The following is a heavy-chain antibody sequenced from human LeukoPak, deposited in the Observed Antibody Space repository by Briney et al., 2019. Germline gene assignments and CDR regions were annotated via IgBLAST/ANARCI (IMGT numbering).Heavy chain of an antibody. CDR1: GFTFSSYA. D-gene: IGHD5-12*01. CDR3: ARTGRGDSHGYGRGNYFDY. Sequence: GGSLRLSCAASGFTFSSYAMSWVRQAPGKGLEWVSAISGSGGSTYYADSVKGRFTISRDNSKNTLYLQMNSLRAEDTAVYYCARTGRGDSHGYGRGNYFDYWGQGTLVTVSS. J-gene: IGHJ4*02. CDR2: ISGSGGST. V-gene: IGHV3-23*01.